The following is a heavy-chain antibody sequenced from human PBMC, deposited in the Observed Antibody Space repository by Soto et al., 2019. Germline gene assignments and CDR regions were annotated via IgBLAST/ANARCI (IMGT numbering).Heavy chain of an antibody. Sequence: QVQLVQSGAEEKKPGASVKVSCKASGYTFTSYAMHWVRQAPGQRLEWMGWINAGNGNTKYSQKFQGRVTITRDTSASTDYMELSSLRSEDTAVYYCARGAEKDDYVWGSYRYTYFDYWGQGTLVTVSS. CDR1: GYTFTSYA. V-gene: IGHV1-3*05. CDR2: INAGNGNT. CDR3: ARGAEKDDYVWGSYRYTYFDY. J-gene: IGHJ4*02. D-gene: IGHD3-16*02.